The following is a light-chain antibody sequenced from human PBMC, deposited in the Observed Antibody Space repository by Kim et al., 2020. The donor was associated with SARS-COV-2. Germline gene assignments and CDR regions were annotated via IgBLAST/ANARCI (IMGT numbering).Light chain of an antibody. CDR3: QQYNNRPPLT. CDR1: QSVSSN. J-gene: IGKJ4*01. CDR2: GAS. Sequence: SPGERATLSCRASQSVSSNLAWYQQKPGQAPSLLIFGASTRATGIPARFSGSGSGTEFTLTISSLQSEDFAVYYCQQYNNRPPLTFGGGTKVDIK. V-gene: IGKV3D-15*01.